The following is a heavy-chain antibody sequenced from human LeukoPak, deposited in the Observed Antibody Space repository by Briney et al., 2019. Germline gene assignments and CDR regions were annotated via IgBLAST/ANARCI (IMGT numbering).Heavy chain of an antibody. D-gene: IGHD3-3*01. CDR1: GYTFTGYY. Sequence: ASVKVSCKASGYTFTGYYIHWVRQAPGQGLEWMGWISAYNGNTNYAQKLQGRVTMTTDTSTSTAYMELRSLRSDDTAVYYCARALDYDFWSGYADFDYWGQGTLVTVSS. J-gene: IGHJ4*02. CDR3: ARALDYDFWSGYADFDY. CDR2: ISAYNGNT. V-gene: IGHV1-18*04.